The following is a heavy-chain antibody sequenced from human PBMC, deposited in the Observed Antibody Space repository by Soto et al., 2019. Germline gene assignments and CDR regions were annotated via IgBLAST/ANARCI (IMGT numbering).Heavy chain of an antibody. D-gene: IGHD1-26*01. V-gene: IGHV3-30*18. CDR1: GFTFSSYG. Sequence: PGGSLRLSCAASGFTFSSYGMHWVRQAPGKGLEWAAVISHDGSNKYYADSVKGRFTISRDNSKNTLYLQMNSLRAEDTAVYYCAKTVSGSPGYWGQGTLVTVSS. J-gene: IGHJ4*02. CDR2: ISHDGSNK. CDR3: AKTVSGSPGY.